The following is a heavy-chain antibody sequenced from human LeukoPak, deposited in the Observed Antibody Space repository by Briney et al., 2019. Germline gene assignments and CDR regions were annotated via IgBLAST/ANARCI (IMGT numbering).Heavy chain of an antibody. J-gene: IGHJ5*02. CDR3: ASSLYYYGSGSYYNP. CDR2: IYYSGST. Sequence: SETLSLTCSVSGGSISSSSHYWDWIRQPPGKGLEWIGYIYYSGSTYYNPSLKSRVTISVDTSKNQFSLKLSSVTAADTAVYYCASSLYYYGSGSYYNPWGQGTLVTVSS. CDR1: GGSISSSSHY. V-gene: IGHV4-30-4*08. D-gene: IGHD3-10*01.